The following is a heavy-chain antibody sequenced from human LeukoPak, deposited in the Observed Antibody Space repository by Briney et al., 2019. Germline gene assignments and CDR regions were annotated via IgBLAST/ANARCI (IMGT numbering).Heavy chain of an antibody. D-gene: IGHD2-2*01. V-gene: IGHV3-9*01. J-gene: IGHJ6*02. CDR1: GFTFDDYA. CDR2: ISWNSGSI. Sequence: PGGSLRLSCAASGFTFDDYAMHWVRQAPGKGLEWVSGISWNSGSIGYADSVKGRFTISRDNAKNSLYLQMNSLRAEDTALYYCAKDIREYQLPSTGMDVWGQGTTVTVSS. CDR3: AKDIREYQLPSTGMDV.